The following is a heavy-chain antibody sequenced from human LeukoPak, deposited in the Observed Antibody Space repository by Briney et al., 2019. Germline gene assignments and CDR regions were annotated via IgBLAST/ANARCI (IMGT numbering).Heavy chain of an antibody. V-gene: IGHV3-20*04. J-gene: IGHJ4*02. D-gene: IGHD4-11*01. CDR1: GFTFGDYA. Sequence: GGSLRLSCTASGFTFGDYAMSWFRQAPGKGLEWVSGINWNGGSTGYADSAKGRFTISRDNANNSLYLQMNSLRAEDTALYYCAKVASNYDFDYWGQGTLVTVSS. CDR3: AKVASNYDFDY. CDR2: INWNGGST.